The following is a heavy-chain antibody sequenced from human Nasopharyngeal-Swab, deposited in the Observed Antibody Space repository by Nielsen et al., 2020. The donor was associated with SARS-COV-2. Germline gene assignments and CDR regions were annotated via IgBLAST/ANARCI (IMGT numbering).Heavy chain of an antibody. Sequence: GEFLKISCVVSGFSVSGKHMSWVRQAPGKGLEWVSVIYDGPNTLYADSVQGRFIISRDNSRNMLYLQMSGLTAEDTAVYYCARDAAGSGIDYWGQGALVTVSS. V-gene: IGHV3-53*01. D-gene: IGHD2-15*01. CDR1: GFSVSGKH. J-gene: IGHJ4*02. CDR3: ARDAAGSGIDY. CDR2: IYDGPNT.